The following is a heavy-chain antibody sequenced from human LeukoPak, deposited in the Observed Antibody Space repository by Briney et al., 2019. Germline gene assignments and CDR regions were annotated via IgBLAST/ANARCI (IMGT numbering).Heavy chain of an antibody. V-gene: IGHV4-30-4*08. CDR1: GASISTGGYY. D-gene: IGHD1-26*01. J-gene: IGHJ4*02. Sequence: PSQTLSLTCTFSGASISTGGYYWTWIRQPPGGGLEWIGYIYYSGSTYYNPSLKSRVTISVDTSKNQFSLKLSSVTAADTAVYYCARTNIVGARLLDYWGQGTLVTVSS. CDR3: ARTNIVGARLLDY. CDR2: IYYSGST.